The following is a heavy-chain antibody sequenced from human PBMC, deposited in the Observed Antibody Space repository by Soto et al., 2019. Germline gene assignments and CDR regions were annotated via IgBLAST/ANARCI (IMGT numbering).Heavy chain of an antibody. D-gene: IGHD3-10*01. CDR1: GGSISSYY. Sequence: SEPLSVTCTVAGGSISSYYWSWIRQPPGKGLEWIGYIYYSGSTNYNPSLKSRVTISVDTSKNQFSLKLSSVTAADTAVYYCARVPGPWGQGTLVTVSS. J-gene: IGHJ5*02. CDR2: IYYSGST. CDR3: ARVPGP. V-gene: IGHV4-59*01.